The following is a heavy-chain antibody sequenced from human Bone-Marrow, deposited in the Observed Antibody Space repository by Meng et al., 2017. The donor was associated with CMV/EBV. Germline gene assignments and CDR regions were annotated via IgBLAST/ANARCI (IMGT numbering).Heavy chain of an antibody. Sequence: GGSLRLSCAASGFTFSSYSMNWVRQAPGKGLEWVSSISSSSSYIYYADSVKGRFTISRDNAKNSLYLQMNSLKDEDTAVYYCARFVLTHYYYYGMDVWGQGTTVTVSS. CDR2: ISSSSSYI. J-gene: IGHJ6*02. V-gene: IGHV3-21*01. D-gene: IGHD2-8*01. CDR3: ARFVLTHYYYYGMDV. CDR1: GFTFSSYS.